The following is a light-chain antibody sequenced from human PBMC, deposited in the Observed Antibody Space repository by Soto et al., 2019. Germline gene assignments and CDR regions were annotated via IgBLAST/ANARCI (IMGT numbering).Light chain of an antibody. J-gene: IGLJ2*01. V-gene: IGLV2-14*01. Sequence: QSALTQPASVSGSPGQSITISFTGSSSDVGGYNHVSWYQQHPGKAPKLMIYEVSNRPSGVSNRFSGSKSGNTASLTISRLQAEDEADYYCSSYTTSTTRIIFGGGTKLTVL. CDR3: SSYTTSTTRII. CDR2: EVS. CDR1: SSDVGGYNH.